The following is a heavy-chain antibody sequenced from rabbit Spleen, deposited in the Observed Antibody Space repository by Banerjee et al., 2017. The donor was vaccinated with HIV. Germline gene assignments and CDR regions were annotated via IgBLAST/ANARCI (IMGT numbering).Heavy chain of an antibody. Sequence: QEQLEESGGDLVKPGTSLTLTCKASGLDFSSSYWICWVRQAPGKGLEWIACIDVGRGGTTYYASWAKGRFTISRTSSTTVTLQMTSLTAADTATYFCARDSAGREDFNLWGPGTLVTVS. CDR2: IDVGRGGTT. V-gene: IGHV1S45*01. CDR1: GLDFSSSYW. J-gene: IGHJ4*01. D-gene: IGHD4-2*01. CDR3: ARDSAGREDFNL.